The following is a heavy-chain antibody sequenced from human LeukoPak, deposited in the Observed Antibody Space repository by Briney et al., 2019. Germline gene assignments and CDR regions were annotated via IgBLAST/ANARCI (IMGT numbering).Heavy chain of an antibody. Sequence: GGSLRLSCTASGFTFSSYNMNWVRQAPGKGLEWVSYISSSSSTIYYADSVKGRFTISRDNAKNSLYLQMNSLRAEDTAVYYCAKESRSVVVPAAYDYWGQGTLVTVSS. V-gene: IGHV3-48*01. CDR3: AKESRSVVVPAAYDY. D-gene: IGHD2-2*01. J-gene: IGHJ4*02. CDR1: GFTFSSYN. CDR2: ISSSSSTI.